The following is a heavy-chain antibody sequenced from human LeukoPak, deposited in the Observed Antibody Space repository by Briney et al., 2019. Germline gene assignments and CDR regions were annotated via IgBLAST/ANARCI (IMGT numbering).Heavy chain of an antibody. CDR1: GGSFSGYY. J-gene: IGHJ3*02. D-gene: IGHD2-2*01. Sequence: SETLSLTCAVYGGSFSGYYWSWIRQPPGKGLEWIGEINHSGSTNYNPSLKSRVTISVDTSKNQFSLKLSSVTAADTAVYYCARVPYRYCSSTSCYSRAFDIWGQGTTVTVSS. V-gene: IGHV4-34*01. CDR3: ARVPYRYCSSTSCYSRAFDI. CDR2: INHSGST.